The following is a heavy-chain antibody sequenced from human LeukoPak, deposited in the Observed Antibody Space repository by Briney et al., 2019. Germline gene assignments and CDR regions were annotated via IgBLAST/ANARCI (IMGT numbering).Heavy chain of an antibody. Sequence: PSETLSLTCAVYGGSFSGYYWSWIRQPPGKGVEWIGEINHSGSTNYNPSLKSRVTISVDTSKNQFSLKLSSVTAADTAVYYCARETGYSSSWYFYWGQGTLVTVSS. CDR1: GGSFSGYY. CDR3: ARETGYSSSWYFY. J-gene: IGHJ4*02. V-gene: IGHV4-34*01. CDR2: INHSGST. D-gene: IGHD6-13*01.